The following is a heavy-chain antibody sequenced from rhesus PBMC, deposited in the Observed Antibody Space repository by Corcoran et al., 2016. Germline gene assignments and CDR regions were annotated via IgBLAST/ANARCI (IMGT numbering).Heavy chain of an antibody. Sequence: QVTLKESGPALVKPTQTLTLTCTFSGFSISTSCMGVGWIRQPPGKALEWLALIYCDDDKYYSTSLKSRLTSSKDTSKNQVVLTMTNMDPEDTATYYCARKLAGTTFDYWGQGVLVTVSS. V-gene: IGHV2-174*01. D-gene: IGHD1-14*01. J-gene: IGHJ4*01. CDR3: ARKLAGTTFDY. CDR1: GFSISTSCMG. CDR2: IYCDDDK.